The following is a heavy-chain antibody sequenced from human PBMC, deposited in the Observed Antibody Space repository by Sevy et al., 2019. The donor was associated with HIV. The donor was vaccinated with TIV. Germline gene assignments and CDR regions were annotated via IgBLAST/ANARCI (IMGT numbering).Heavy chain of an antibody. V-gene: IGHV3-11*01. CDR1: GFILSDYY. CDR2: ISGNDDTI. CDR3: ARDHVKDGDLGDYYYYAMDV. J-gene: IGHJ6*02. D-gene: IGHD4-17*01. Sequence: GGSLRLSCAASGFILSDYYMTWVRQAPGKGLEWVSYISGNDDTIYYADSVKGRFTISRDNTKNSLYLQMNSLRAEGTAVYYCARDHVKDGDLGDYYYYAMDVWGQGTTVTVSS.